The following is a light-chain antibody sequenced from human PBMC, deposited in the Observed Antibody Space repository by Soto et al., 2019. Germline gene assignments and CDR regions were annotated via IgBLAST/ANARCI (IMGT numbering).Light chain of an antibody. Sequence: QSALTQPASVSGSPGQSITISCTGTSSDVGGYNYVSWYQQHPGKAPKLMIYDVSNRPSGVSNRFSGSKSGNTASLTISGLQAEDEDDYYCSSYTSSSAFGTGTKVTVL. CDR2: DVS. J-gene: IGLJ1*01. V-gene: IGLV2-14*01. CDR1: SSDVGGYNY. CDR3: SSYTSSSA.